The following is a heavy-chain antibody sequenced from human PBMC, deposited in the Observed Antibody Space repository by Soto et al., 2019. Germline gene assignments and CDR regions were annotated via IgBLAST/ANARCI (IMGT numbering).Heavy chain of an antibody. J-gene: IGHJ4*02. V-gene: IGHV3-21*01. Sequence: GGSLRLSCAASGFTFMSYSMNWVRQAPGKGLEWVTSISGSGSSIYYADSVKGRFTISRDNAKSSLYLQMNSLRAEDTAVYYCTSARGSSWYFDYWGQGALVTVSS. CDR2: ISGSGSSI. CDR1: GFTFMSYS. CDR3: TSARGSSWYFDY. D-gene: IGHD6-13*01.